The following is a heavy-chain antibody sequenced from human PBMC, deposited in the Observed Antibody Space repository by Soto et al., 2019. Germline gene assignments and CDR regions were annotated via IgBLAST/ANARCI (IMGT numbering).Heavy chain of an antibody. J-gene: IGHJ6*03. Sequence: GGSLRLSCAASGFTFSSYGMHWVRQAPGKGLEWVAVISYDGSNKYYADSVKGRFTISRDNSKNTLYLQMNSLRAEDTAVYYCAKEGNDFYYYYMDVWGKGTTVTVYS. D-gene: IGHD3-3*01. CDR2: ISYDGSNK. V-gene: IGHV3-30*18. CDR3: AKEGNDFYYYYMDV. CDR1: GFTFSSYG.